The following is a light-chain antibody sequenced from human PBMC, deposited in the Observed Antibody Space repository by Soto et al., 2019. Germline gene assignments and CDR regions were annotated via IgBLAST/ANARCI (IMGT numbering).Light chain of an antibody. CDR2: DVS. J-gene: IGLJ1*01. V-gene: IGLV2-14*01. Sequence: QSALTQPASVSGSPGQSITFSCARTSSHVGAYTYVSWYQQHPGKAPKLMIYDVSNRPSGVSNRFSGSKSGNTAFLIISGLQAEDEADYYCTSYTSNSTPYVFGGGTKVTVL. CDR1: SSHVGAYTY. CDR3: TSYTSNSTPYV.